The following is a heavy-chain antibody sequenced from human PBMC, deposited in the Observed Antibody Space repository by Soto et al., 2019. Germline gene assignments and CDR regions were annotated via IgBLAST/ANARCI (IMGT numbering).Heavy chain of an antibody. CDR1: GFTFSSYA. J-gene: IGHJ3*02. Sequence: GGSLRLSCAASGFTFSSYAMSWVRHAPGKGLEWVSAISGSVGSTYYADSVKGRFTISRDNSKNTLYLQMNSLRAEDTAVYYCAKDVIVGATSGAFDIWGQGTMVTVSS. CDR2: ISGSVGST. D-gene: IGHD1-26*01. V-gene: IGHV3-23*01. CDR3: AKDVIVGATSGAFDI.